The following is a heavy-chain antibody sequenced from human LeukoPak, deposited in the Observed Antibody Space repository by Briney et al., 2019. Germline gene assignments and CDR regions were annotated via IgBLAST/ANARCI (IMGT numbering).Heavy chain of an antibody. CDR2: INPNSGGT. CDR1: GYTFTGYY. Sequence: ASVKVSCKASGYTFTGYYMHWVRQAPGQGLEWMGWINPNSGGTNYAQRFQGRVTTTRDTSISTAYMELSRLRSDDTAVYYCAKASGFLLYYFDYWGQGTLVTVSS. J-gene: IGHJ4*02. D-gene: IGHD5-12*01. CDR3: AKASGFLLYYFDY. V-gene: IGHV1-2*02.